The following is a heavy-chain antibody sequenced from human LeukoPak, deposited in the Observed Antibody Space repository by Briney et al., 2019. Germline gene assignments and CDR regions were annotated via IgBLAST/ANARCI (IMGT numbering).Heavy chain of an antibody. CDR2: ISSSSSYI. CDR3: ARVSSTAVAGEADY. J-gene: IGHJ4*02. Sequence: GGSLRLSCAASGFTFSSYSMNWVRQAPGKGLEWVSSISSSSSYIYYADSVKGRFTISRDNAKNSLYLQMNSLRAEDTAVYYCARVSSTAVAGEADYWGQGTLVTVSS. V-gene: IGHV3-21*01. D-gene: IGHD6-19*01. CDR1: GFTFSSYS.